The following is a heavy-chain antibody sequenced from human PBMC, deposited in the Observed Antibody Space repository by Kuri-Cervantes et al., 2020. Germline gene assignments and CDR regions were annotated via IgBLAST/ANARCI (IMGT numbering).Heavy chain of an antibody. CDR3: ARGTDYDILTGYFLPYFDY. D-gene: IGHD3-9*01. V-gene: IGHV4-59*01. CDR2: IYYSGST. Sequence: SETLSLTCTVSGGSISSYYWSWIRQPPGKGLEWIGYIYYSGSTNYNPPLKSRVTISVHTSKNQFSLKLSSVAAADTAVYYCARGTDYDILTGYFLPYFDYWGQGTLVTVSS. CDR1: GGSISSYY. J-gene: IGHJ4*02.